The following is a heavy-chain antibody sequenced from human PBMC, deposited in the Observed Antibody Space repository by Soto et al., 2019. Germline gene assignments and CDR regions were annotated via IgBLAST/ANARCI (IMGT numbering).Heavy chain of an antibody. CDR3: TTVNYDILAGERYYYLDY. J-gene: IGHJ4*02. CDR1: EFTFINAG. D-gene: IGHD3-9*01. V-gene: IGHV3-15*01. Sequence: HWCSLRICCASSEFTFINAGMSMVHKAPGEGLEWVGRIKSKTDGGTTDYAAPVKGRFTISRDDSKNTLYLQMNSLKTEDTAVYYCTTVNYDILAGERYYYLDYSGQGTLVTVSS. CDR2: IKSKTDGGTT.